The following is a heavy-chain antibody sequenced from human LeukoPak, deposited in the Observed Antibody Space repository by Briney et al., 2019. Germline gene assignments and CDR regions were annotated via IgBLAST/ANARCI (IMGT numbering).Heavy chain of an antibody. CDR2: IIPILGIA. CDR3: ATDSGNGYYYGSGSYYPARY. Sequence: SVKVSCKASGGTFSSYAISWVRQAPGQGLEWMGRIIPILGIANYAQKFQGRVTITADKSTSTAYMELSSLRSEDTAVYYCATDSGNGYYYGSGSYYPARYWGQGTLVTVSS. D-gene: IGHD3-10*01. J-gene: IGHJ4*02. V-gene: IGHV1-69*04. CDR1: GGTFSSYA.